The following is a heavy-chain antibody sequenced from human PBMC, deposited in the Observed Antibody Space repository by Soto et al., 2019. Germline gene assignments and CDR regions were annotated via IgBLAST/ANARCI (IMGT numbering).Heavy chain of an antibody. J-gene: IGHJ4*02. CDR2: IYYSGST. V-gene: IGHV4-61*01. CDR1: GGSASSGSYY. D-gene: IGHD6-13*01. Sequence: SETLSLTCTVSGGSASSGSYYWSWIRQPPGKGLEWIGYIYYSGSTNYNPSLKSRVTISVDTSKNQFSLKLSSVTAADTAVYYCARLLIAAAGTPGYYFDYWGQGTLVTVSS. CDR3: ARLLIAAAGTPGYYFDY.